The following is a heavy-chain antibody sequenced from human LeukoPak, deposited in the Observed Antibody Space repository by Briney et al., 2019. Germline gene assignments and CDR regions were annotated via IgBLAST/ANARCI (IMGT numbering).Heavy chain of an antibody. CDR1: GFTLSSYE. CDR3: ARGVSSEGGYYFDY. CDR2: ISSSGNTI. Sequence: PGGSLRLSCAASGFTLSSYEMNWVRQAPGKGLEWASYISSSGNTIYYADSVKGRFTISRDNAKNSLYLQMNSLRAEDTAVYHCARGVSSEGGYYFDYWGQGTLVTVSS. V-gene: IGHV3-48*03. D-gene: IGHD3-22*01. J-gene: IGHJ4*02.